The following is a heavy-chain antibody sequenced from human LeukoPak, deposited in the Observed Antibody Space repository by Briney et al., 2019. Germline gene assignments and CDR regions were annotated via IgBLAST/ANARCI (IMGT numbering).Heavy chain of an antibody. CDR1: GFTVSRNY. J-gene: IGHJ3*02. V-gene: IGHV3-53*04. CDR2: LSSTGNT. Sequence: GGSLRLSCAASGFTVSRNYMNWVRQAPGKGLEWVSLLSSTGNTSYTDSVKGRFTISRHNSKNTLYLQVNSLRPEDTAMYYCARWRPIDAFDIWGQGTMVIVSS. D-gene: IGHD3-3*01. CDR3: ARWRPIDAFDI.